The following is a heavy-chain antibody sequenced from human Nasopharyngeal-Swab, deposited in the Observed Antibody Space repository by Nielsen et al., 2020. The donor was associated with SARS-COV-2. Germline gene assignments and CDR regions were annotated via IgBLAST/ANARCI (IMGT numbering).Heavy chain of an antibody. CDR2: ISGSGGST. CDR1: GFTFSSYA. V-gene: IGHV3-23*01. CDR3: AKDHDILTGYYKGASAFDI. D-gene: IGHD3-9*01. Sequence: GESLKISCAASGFTFSSYAMSWVRQAPGKGLEWVSAISGSGGSTYYADSVKGRFTISRDNSKNTLYLQMNSLRAEDTAVYYCAKDHDILTGYYKGASAFDIWGQGTMVTVSS. J-gene: IGHJ3*02.